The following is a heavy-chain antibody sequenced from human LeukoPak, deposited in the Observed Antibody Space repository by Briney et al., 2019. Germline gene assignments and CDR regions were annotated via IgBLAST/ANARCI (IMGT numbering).Heavy chain of an antibody. Sequence: ASVKVSCKASGYTFTSYGISWVRQAPGQGLEWMGWISAYNGNTNYAQKLQGRVTMTTDTSTSTAYMELRSLRSDDTAVYYCARDQVNSGYYSNFDYWGQGTLVTVSS. CDR1: GYTFTSYG. CDR2: ISAYNGNT. V-gene: IGHV1-18*01. J-gene: IGHJ4*02. D-gene: IGHD5-12*01. CDR3: ARDQVNSGYYSNFDY.